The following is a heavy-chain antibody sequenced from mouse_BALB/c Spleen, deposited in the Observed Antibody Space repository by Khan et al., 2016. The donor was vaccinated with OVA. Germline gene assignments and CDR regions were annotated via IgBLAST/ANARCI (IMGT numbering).Heavy chain of an antibody. D-gene: IGHD1-2*01. J-gene: IGHJ2*01. V-gene: IGHV3-2*02. Sequence: EVQLQESGPGLVKPSQSLSLTCTVTGYSITRGYGWNWIRQFPGNKLDWMGYISYSGSTNYNPSLKSRISITRDTSKNQFFLQLNSVTTEDTATYYCARTARIKYWGQGTTLTVSS. CDR2: ISYSGST. CDR1: GYSITRGYG. CDR3: ARTARIKY.